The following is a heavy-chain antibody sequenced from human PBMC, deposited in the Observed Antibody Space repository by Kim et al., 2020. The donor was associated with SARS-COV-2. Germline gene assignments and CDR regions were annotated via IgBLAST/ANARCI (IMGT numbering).Heavy chain of an antibody. Sequence: SETLSLTCSVSGGSISGSYWSWIRQSPEKGLEWLGYISYSGTTRYNPSVEGRVIISRDTSNNQLSLRLSSVTAADTAVYFCAWGRGDWELTQIDAFDVWGQGTLVSVSS. CDR1: GGSISGSY. V-gene: IGHV4-59*01. J-gene: IGHJ3*01. D-gene: IGHD1-7*01. CDR2: ISYSGTT. CDR3: AWGRGDWELTQIDAFDV.